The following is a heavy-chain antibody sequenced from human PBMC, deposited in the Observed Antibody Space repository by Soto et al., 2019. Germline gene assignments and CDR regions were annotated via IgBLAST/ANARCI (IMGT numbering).Heavy chain of an antibody. Sequence: GGSLRLSCAASGFTFSSYGMHGVGQXPGKGREGVAVIWYDGSNKYYADSVKGRFTISRDNSKNTLYLQMNSLRAEDTAVYYCARASPQLCSYYYYYYYMDVWGKGTTVTVSS. J-gene: IGHJ6*03. CDR3: ARASPQLCSYYYYYYYMDV. CDR1: GFTFSSYG. CDR2: IWYDGSNK. V-gene: IGHV3-33*01. D-gene: IGHD5-18*01.